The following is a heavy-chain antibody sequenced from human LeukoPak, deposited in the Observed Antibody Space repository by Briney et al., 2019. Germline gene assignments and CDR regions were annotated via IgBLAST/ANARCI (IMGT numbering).Heavy chain of an antibody. V-gene: IGHV3-30*04. Sequence: GGSLRLSCAPAGFTFSSYAMQWVRQAPGKGLEWVAVISYDGSNKYYADSVKGRFTISRDNSKNTLYLQMNSLRAEDTALYYCARETNYQYCLDYWGQGTLVTVSS. D-gene: IGHD1-7*01. CDR3: ARETNYQYCLDY. CDR2: ISYDGSNK. CDR1: GFTFSSYA. J-gene: IGHJ4*02.